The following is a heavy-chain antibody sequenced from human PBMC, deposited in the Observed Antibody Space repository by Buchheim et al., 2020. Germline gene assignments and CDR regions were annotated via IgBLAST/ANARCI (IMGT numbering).Heavy chain of an antibody. CDR3: ARASSQRRVDTAMVIAVFDY. Sequence: QVQLVESGGGVVQPGRSLRLSCAASGFTFSSYAMHWVRQAPGKGLEGVAVISYDGSNKYYADSVKGRFTISRDNSKNTLYLQMNSLRAEDTAVYYCARASSQRRVDTAMVIAVFDYWGQGTL. CDR1: GFTFSSYA. D-gene: IGHD5-18*01. CDR2: ISYDGSNK. J-gene: IGHJ4*02. V-gene: IGHV3-30-3*01.